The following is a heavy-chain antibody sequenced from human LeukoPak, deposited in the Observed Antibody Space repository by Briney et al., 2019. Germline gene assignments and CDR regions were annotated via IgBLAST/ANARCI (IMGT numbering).Heavy chain of an antibody. CDR3: AREISAAAGPLFDY. Sequence: GGSLRLSCAASGFTFTDYYMNWVRQAPGKGLEWVSSISSSSSYIYYADSVKGRFTISRDNAKNSLYLQMNSLRAEDTAVYYCAREISAAAGPLFDYWGQGTLVTVSS. CDR2: ISSSSSYI. V-gene: IGHV3-21*01. D-gene: IGHD6-13*01. CDR1: GFTFTDYY. J-gene: IGHJ4*02.